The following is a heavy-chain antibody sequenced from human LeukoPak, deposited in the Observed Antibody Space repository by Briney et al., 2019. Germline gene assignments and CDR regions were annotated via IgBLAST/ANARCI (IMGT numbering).Heavy chain of an antibody. D-gene: IGHD1-1*01. CDR3: ARDPTVTEADAFDI. V-gene: IGHV1-18*01. CDR1: GYTFTSYG. Sequence: EASVKVSCKASGYTFTSYGISWVRQAPGQGLEWMGWISAYNGNTNYAQKLQGRVTMTTDTSTSTAYMELRSLRSDDTAVYYCARDPTVTEADAFDIWGQGTMVTVSS. J-gene: IGHJ3*02. CDR2: ISAYNGNT.